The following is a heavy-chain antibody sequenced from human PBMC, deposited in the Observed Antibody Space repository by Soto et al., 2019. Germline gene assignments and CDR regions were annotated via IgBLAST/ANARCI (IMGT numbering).Heavy chain of an antibody. D-gene: IGHD6-19*01. V-gene: IGHV3-11*05. Sequence: GGSLRLSCAASGFTFSAVYMSWIRQAPNKGLEYISYISSSGTSANYADSVKGRFTISRDNAKNSLYLQMNSLRAEDTAVYYCARDRGAVTGQYFDYWGQGALVTVSS. CDR3: ARDRGAVTGQYFDY. J-gene: IGHJ4*02. CDR1: GFTFSAVY. CDR2: ISSSGTSA.